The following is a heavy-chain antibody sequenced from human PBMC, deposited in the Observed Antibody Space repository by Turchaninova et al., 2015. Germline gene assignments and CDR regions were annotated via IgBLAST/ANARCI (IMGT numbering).Heavy chain of an antibody. CDR2: INHSGSP. V-gene: IGHV4-34*01. D-gene: IGHD2-2*01. CDR3: ARVLKGYCSSTSCYAFDI. Sequence: QVQLQQWGAGLLKPSETLSLTCAVYGGSFSGYYWSWIRQPPGKGLEWIGEINHSGSPNYNPALKSRVTISVDTSKNHFSLKLSSVTAADTAVYYCARVLKGYCSSTSCYAFDIWGQGTMVTVSS. J-gene: IGHJ3*02. CDR1: GGSFSGYY.